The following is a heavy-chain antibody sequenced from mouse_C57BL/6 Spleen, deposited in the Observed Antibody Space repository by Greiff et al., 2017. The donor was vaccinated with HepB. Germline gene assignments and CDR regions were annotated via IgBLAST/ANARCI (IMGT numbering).Heavy chain of an antibody. D-gene: IGHD1-1*01. J-gene: IGHJ1*03. Sequence: QVQLQQPGAELVKPGASVKLSCKASGYTFTSYWMQWVKQRPGQGLEWIGQIDPSDSYTNYNQKFKGKATLTVDTSSSTAYMQLSSLTSEDSAVYYCARRVYYYGKGYFDVWGTGTTVTVSS. CDR2: IDPSDSYT. CDR1: GYTFTSYW. CDR3: ARRVYYYGKGYFDV. V-gene: IGHV1-50*01.